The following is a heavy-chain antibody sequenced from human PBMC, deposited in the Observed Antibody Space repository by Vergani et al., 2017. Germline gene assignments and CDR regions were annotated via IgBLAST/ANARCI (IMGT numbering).Heavy chain of an antibody. CDR1: GGTFSSYA. V-gene: IGHV1-69*01. Sequence: QVQLVQSGAEVKKPGSSVKVSCKASGGTFSSYANSWVRQAPGQGLEWMGGIIPIFGTANYAQKFQGRVTITADESTSTAYMELRSLRSDDTAVYYCARDTYSGSWRVWFDPWGQGTLVTVSS. J-gene: IGHJ5*02. D-gene: IGHD1-26*01. CDR2: IIPIFGTA. CDR3: ARDTYSGSWRVWFDP.